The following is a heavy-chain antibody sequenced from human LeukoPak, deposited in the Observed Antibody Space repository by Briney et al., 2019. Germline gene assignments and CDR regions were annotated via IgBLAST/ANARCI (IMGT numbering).Heavy chain of an antibody. CDR1: GGSISSSSYY. CDR3: ARQWELPHFPVDY. D-gene: IGHD1-26*01. Sequence: SETLSLTCTVSGGSISSSSYYWGWIRQPPGKGLEWIGSIYYSGSTYYNPSLKSRVTISVDTSKNQFSLKLSSVTAADTAVYYCARQWELPHFPVDYWGQGTLVTVSS. CDR2: IYYSGST. J-gene: IGHJ4*02. V-gene: IGHV4-39*01.